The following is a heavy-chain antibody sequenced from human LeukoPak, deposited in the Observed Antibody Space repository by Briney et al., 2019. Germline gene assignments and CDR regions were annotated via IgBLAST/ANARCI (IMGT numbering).Heavy chain of an antibody. D-gene: IGHD6-13*01. CDR2: ISWNSGSI. J-gene: IGHJ4*02. V-gene: IGHV3-9*03. CDR3: AKDFYSSSWYYFDY. Sequence: GRSLRLSCAASGFTFDDYAMHWVRQAPGKGVEWVSGISWNSGSIGYADSVKGRFTISRDNAKNSLYLQMNSLRAEDMALYYCAKDFYSSSWYYFDYWGQGTLVTVSS. CDR1: GFTFDDYA.